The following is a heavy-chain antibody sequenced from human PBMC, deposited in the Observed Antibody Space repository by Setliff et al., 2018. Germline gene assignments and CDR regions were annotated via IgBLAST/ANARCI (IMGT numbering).Heavy chain of an antibody. CDR3: AHFGYDWNDDY. J-gene: IGHJ4*02. CDR1: GFTFDDYG. V-gene: IGHV3-74*03. CDR2: ISHDGSYA. Sequence: GESLKISCAASGFTFDDYGMSWVRQAPGKGLVWVSRISHDGSYAANVDSVKGRFTISRDNAKNTLYLQMNSLRAEDTAVYYCAHFGYDWNDDYWGQGTLVTVSS. D-gene: IGHD1-20*01.